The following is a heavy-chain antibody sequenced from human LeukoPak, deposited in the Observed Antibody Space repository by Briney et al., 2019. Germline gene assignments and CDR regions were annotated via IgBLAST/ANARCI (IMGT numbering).Heavy chain of an antibody. CDR3: ARVAEWFRYSYGTPYYYYYMDV. Sequence: SVKVSCKASGFTFSSPTIQWVRQARGQRLEWIGWIVVGSGYTSYAQKFQERVSITRDMSTSTAYMELSSLRAEDTAVYYCARVAEWFRYSYGTPYYYYYMDVWGKGTTVTISS. CDR1: GFTFSSPT. J-gene: IGHJ6*03. V-gene: IGHV1-58*02. D-gene: IGHD5-18*01. CDR2: IVVGSGYT.